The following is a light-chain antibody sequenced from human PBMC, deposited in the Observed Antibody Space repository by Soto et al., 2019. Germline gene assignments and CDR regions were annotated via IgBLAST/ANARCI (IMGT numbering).Light chain of an antibody. Sequence: DIQMTQSPSTLSASVGDRVTITCRASQSISNWLVWYQQKPGKAPKLLIYLASSLESGVPSRFSGSGSGTEFTLTISNLQPDDFATYYCQQSNTYSWTFGQGTKVEIK. J-gene: IGKJ1*01. CDR1: QSISNW. V-gene: IGKV1-5*03. CDR3: QQSNTYSWT. CDR2: LAS.